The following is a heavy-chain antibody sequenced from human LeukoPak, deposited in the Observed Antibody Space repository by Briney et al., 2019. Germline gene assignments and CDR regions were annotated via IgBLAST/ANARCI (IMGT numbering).Heavy chain of an antibody. J-gene: IGHJ3*02. CDR3: SSGNSHAFDI. Sequence: GGSLRLSCAASGFTFSSYWMHWVRQASGKGLVWVSRINSDGSSTSYADSVKGRFTISRDNAKNTLYLQMNNLRAEDTAVYYCSSGNSHAFDIWGQGTMVTVPS. CDR1: GFTFSSYW. V-gene: IGHV3-74*01. CDR2: INSDGSST. D-gene: IGHD4-23*01.